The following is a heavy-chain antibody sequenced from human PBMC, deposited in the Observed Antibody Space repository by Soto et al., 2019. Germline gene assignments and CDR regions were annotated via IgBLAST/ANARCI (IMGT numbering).Heavy chain of an antibody. CDR1: GGSVSSGSYY. Sequence: LETLSLTCTVSGGSVSSGSYYWSWIRQPPGQGLEWIGYIYYSGSTNYNPPLKSRVTISVDTSKNQFSLKLSSVTAADTAVYYCARVSADYGDYNYYYGMDVWGQGTTVTVSS. V-gene: IGHV4-61*01. J-gene: IGHJ6*02. CDR3: ARVSADYGDYNYYYGMDV. D-gene: IGHD4-17*01. CDR2: IYYSGST.